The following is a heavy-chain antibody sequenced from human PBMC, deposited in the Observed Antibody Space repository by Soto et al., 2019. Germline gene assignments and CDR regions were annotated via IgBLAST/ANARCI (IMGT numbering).Heavy chain of an antibody. CDR2: ISSGSNTI. D-gene: IGHD3-22*01. Sequence: GSLRLSCAASGFTFSSYWMTWVRQAPGKGLEWISYISSGSNTIYYADSVDGRFTISRDNAKNSLYLQMNSLRAEDTAVYYCARDYYDSSWTYYYYGMDVWGQGTTVTVSS. V-gene: IGHV3-48*04. CDR3: ARDYYDSSWTYYYYGMDV. J-gene: IGHJ6*02. CDR1: GFTFSSYW.